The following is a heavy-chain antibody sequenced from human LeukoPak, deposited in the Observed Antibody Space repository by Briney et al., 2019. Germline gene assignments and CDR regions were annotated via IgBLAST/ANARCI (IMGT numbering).Heavy chain of an antibody. D-gene: IGHD2-15*01. CDR3: ANSRSMGGSLSY. Sequence: HSGGSLRLSCAASGFTFDDYAMHWVRQVPGKGLEWVSGISWNSGSIGYADSVKGRFTISRDNAKNSLYLQMNSLRTDDTALYYCANSRSMGGSLSYWGQGTLVTVSS. CDR1: GFTFDDYA. J-gene: IGHJ4*02. CDR2: ISWNSGSI. V-gene: IGHV3-9*01.